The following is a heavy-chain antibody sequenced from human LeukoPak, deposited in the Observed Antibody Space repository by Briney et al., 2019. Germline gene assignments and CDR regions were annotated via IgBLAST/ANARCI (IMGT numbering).Heavy chain of an antibody. CDR3: ARETLDYDFWSGGAVHFDY. V-gene: IGHV3-21*01. D-gene: IGHD3-3*01. CDR1: GFTFSSYS. CDR2: ISSSSSYI. J-gene: IGHJ4*02. Sequence: GGSLRLSCAASGFTFSSYSMNWVRQAPGKGLEWVSSISSSSSYIHYADSVKGRFAISRDNAKNSLYLQMNSMRAEDTAVYCCARETLDYDFWSGGAVHFDYWGQGTLGTVSS.